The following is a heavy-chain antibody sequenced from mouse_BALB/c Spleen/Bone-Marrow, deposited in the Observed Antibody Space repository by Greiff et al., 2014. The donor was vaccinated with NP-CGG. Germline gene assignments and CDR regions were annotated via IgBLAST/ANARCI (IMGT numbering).Heavy chain of an antibody. J-gene: IGHJ1*01. CDR1: GFTFSSYG. CDR3: ARVYGWYFDV. CDR2: INNNGGST. Sequence: EVQVVESGGGLVQPGGSLKLSCVASGFTFSSYGMPWVRQTPDKRLELVATINNNGGSTYYPDSVKGQFTISRDNAKNTLYLQMSSLKSEDTAMYYCARVYGWYFDVWGAGTTVTVSS. D-gene: IGHD1-1*01. V-gene: IGHV5-6-3*01.